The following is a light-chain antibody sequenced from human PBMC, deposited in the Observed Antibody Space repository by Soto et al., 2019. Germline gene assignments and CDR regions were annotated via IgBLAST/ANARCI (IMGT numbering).Light chain of an antibody. J-gene: IGKJ3*01. Sequence: EIVMTQSPATLSVSPGERATLSCRASQSVSSNLAWYQQKPGQAPRLLIYGASTRATGFPARFSGSRSGTECTLTVSRLQSEDFAVYYCQQYNNWPPWTFGPGTKVDIK. V-gene: IGKV3-15*01. CDR3: QQYNNWPPWT. CDR1: QSVSSN. CDR2: GAS.